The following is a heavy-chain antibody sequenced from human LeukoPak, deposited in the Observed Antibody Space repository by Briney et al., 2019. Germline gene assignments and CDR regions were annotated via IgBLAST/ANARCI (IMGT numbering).Heavy chain of an antibody. D-gene: IGHD5-12*01. CDR1: GGSISSGGYY. V-gene: IGHV4-31*03. Sequence: SETLSLTCTVSGGSISSGGYYWSWIRQHPGKGLEWIAYINYRGSTYNNASLESRVTISVDTSKNQFSLKLSSVAAADMAVYYCARTSGYDYFDFWGQGTLVTVSS. J-gene: IGHJ4*02. CDR3: ARTSGYDYFDF. CDR2: INYRGST.